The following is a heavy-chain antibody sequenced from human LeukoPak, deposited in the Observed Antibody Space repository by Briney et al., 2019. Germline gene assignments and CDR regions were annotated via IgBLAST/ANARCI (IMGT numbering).Heavy chain of an antibody. V-gene: IGHV4-34*01. J-gene: IGHJ4*02. CDR2: INHSGST. Sequence: PSETLSLTCAVYGGSFSGYYWSWICQPPGKGLEWIGEINHSGSTNYNPSPTSRVSISVDTSKNQFSLKLSSVTAADTAVYYCARAHIVVVPAANRGGTKLPKKDFYFDYWGQGTLVTVSP. D-gene: IGHD2-2*01. CDR3: ARAHIVVVPAANRGGTKLPKKDFYFDY. CDR1: GGSFSGYY.